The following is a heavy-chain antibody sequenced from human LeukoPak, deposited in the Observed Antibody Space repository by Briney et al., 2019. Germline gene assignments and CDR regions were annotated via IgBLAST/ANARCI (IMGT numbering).Heavy chain of an antibody. V-gene: IGHV4-34*01. Sequence: SETLSLTCAVYGGSFSGYYWSWIRQPPGKGLEWIGEINHSGSTNYNPSLKSRVTISVDTSKNQFSLKLGSVTAADTAVYYCARTRYDFWSGYVYYFDYWGQGTLVTVSS. CDR3: ARTRYDFWSGYVYYFDY. J-gene: IGHJ4*02. CDR1: GGSFSGYY. CDR2: INHSGST. D-gene: IGHD3-3*01.